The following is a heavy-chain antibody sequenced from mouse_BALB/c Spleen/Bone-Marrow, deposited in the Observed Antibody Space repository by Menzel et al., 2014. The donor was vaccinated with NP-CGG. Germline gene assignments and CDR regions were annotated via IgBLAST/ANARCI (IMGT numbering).Heavy chain of an antibody. CDR2: INPDSSTI. Sequence: EVQLQESGGGLVQPGGSLKLSCAASGFDFSRYWMSWVRQAPGKGLEWIGEINPDSSTINYTPSLKDKFIISRDNAKNTLYLQMSKVRSDDTALYYCARPPLYYDYAWFAYWGQGTLVTVSA. D-gene: IGHD2-4*01. CDR3: ARPPLYYDYAWFAY. V-gene: IGHV4-1*02. J-gene: IGHJ3*01. CDR1: GFDFSRYW.